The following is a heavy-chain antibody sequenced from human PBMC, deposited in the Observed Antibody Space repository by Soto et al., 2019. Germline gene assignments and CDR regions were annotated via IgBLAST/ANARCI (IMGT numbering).Heavy chain of an antibody. D-gene: IGHD6-19*01. CDR3: AKDLQQWLAEAHDAFDI. CDR1: GFTFSSYG. J-gene: IGHJ3*02. Sequence: QVQLVESGGSVVQPGRSLRLSCAASGFTFSSYGMNWVRQAPGKGLEWVAVISYDGSNKYYADSVKGRFTISRDNSKNTLYLQMNSLRAEDTAVYYCAKDLQQWLAEAHDAFDIWGQGTMVTVSS. CDR2: ISYDGSNK. V-gene: IGHV3-30*18.